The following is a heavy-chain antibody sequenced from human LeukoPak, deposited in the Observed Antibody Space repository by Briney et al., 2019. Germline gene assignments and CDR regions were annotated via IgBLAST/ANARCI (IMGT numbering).Heavy chain of an antibody. CDR2: IKQDGSEK. J-gene: IGHJ4*02. V-gene: IGHV3-7*01. D-gene: IGHD3-3*01. CDR3: ARDADFWSGYYDY. Sequence: QPGGSLRLSCAASGFTFSSYWMSWVRQAPGKGLEWVANIKQDGSEKYYVDSVKGRFTISRDNAKNSLYLQMNSLRAEDTAVYYCARDADFWSGYYDYWGQGTLVTVSS. CDR1: GFTFSSYW.